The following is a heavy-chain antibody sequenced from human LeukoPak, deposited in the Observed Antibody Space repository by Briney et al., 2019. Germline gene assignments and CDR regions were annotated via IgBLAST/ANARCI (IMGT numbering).Heavy chain of an antibody. V-gene: IGHV4-59*12. D-gene: IGHD3-3*01. J-gene: IGHJ4*02. CDR3: ARSAGYYDFWSGMRGFDY. CDR2: IYYSGST. Sequence: SETLSLTCTVSGGSISSYYWSWIRQPPGKGLEWIEYIYYSGSTNYNPSLKSRVTISVDTSKNQFSLKLSSVTAADTAVYYCARSAGYYDFWSGMRGFDYWGQGTLVTVSS. CDR1: GGSISSYY.